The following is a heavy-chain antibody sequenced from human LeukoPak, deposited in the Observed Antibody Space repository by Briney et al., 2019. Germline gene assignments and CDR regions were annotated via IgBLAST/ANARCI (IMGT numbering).Heavy chain of an antibody. V-gene: IGHV4-59*01. CDR2: IYYSGST. CDR3: ARGLYYYDSSGYSS. J-gene: IGHJ4*02. Sequence: PSETLSLTCTVSGVSISSYYWSWIRQPPGKGLEWIGYIYYSGSTNYNPSLKSRVTISVDTSKNQFSLKLSSVTAADTAVYYCARGLYYYDSSGYSSWGQGTLVTVSS. D-gene: IGHD3-22*01. CDR1: GVSISSYY.